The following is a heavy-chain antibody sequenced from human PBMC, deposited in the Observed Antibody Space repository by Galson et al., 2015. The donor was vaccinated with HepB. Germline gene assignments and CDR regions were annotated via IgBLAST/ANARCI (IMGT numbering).Heavy chain of an antibody. CDR1: GGSVSSRSYY. CDR3: ERAKRVARDAFDI. V-gene: IGHV4-61*01. D-gene: IGHD1-1*01. Sequence: LSLSCTVSGGSVSSRSYYWSWIRQPPGKGLEWIGYIYYRGRTNYNPSLKSRVTISVDTSKNQFSLRLSSVTAADTAVYCCERAKRVARDAFDIWGQGTMVTVSS. CDR2: IYYRGRT. J-gene: IGHJ3*02.